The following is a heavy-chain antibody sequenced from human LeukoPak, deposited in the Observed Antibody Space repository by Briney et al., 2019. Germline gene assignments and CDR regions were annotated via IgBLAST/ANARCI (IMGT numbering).Heavy chain of an antibody. CDR1: GGSISSSSYY. J-gene: IGHJ4*02. V-gene: IGHV4-39*01. CDR2: IYYSGST. Sequence: PSETLSLTCTVSGGSISSSSYYWGWIRQPPGKGLEWIGSIYYSGSTYYNPSLKSRVTISVDTSKNQFSRKLSSVTAADTAVYYCARLGLAIDYWGQGTLVTVSS. D-gene: IGHD5-12*01. CDR3: ARLGLAIDY.